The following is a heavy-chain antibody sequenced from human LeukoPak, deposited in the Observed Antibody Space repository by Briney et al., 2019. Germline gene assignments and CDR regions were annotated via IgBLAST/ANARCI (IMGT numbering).Heavy chain of an antibody. CDR3: ARDKRQASGRGLDY. J-gene: IGHJ4*02. D-gene: IGHD1-1*01. V-gene: IGHV4-38-2*02. Sequence: KPSETLSLICNVSGYSMSSGYYWVWIRQSPGKGLEWIANIFHSGTTYYNPSLKSRVTISVDKSKNQFSLKLSSVTAADTAVYYCARDKRQASGRGLDYWGQGTLVTVSS. CDR1: GYSMSSGYY. CDR2: IFHSGTT.